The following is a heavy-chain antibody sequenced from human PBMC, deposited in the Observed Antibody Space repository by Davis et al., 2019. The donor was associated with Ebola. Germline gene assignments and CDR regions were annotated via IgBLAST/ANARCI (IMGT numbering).Heavy chain of an antibody. V-gene: IGHV3-23*01. D-gene: IGHD6-6*01. J-gene: IGHJ6*02. CDR2: ISGSGGST. CDR1: GFTFSSYA. Sequence: GGSLRLSCAASGFTFSSYAMSWVRQAPGKGLEWVSAISGSGGSTYYADSVKGRFTISRDNSKNTLYLQMNSLRAEDTAVYYCAKDGSSARYYYYGMDVWGQGTTVTVSS. CDR3: AKDGSSARYYYYGMDV.